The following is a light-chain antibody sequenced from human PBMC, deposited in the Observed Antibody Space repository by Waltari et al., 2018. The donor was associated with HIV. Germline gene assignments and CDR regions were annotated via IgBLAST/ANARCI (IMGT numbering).Light chain of an antibody. Sequence: QSALTQPASVSGSPGQSITISCTGTSSDVGSYNLVSWYQQHPGKAPKLMIYEVSKRPSWVSTRVAGSKSGNTASLTISGRQAEDEADYYCCSYAGSSTFVVGTGTKVTVL. CDR3: CSYAGSSTFV. CDR1: SSDVGSYNL. CDR2: EVS. V-gene: IGLV2-23*02. J-gene: IGLJ1*01.